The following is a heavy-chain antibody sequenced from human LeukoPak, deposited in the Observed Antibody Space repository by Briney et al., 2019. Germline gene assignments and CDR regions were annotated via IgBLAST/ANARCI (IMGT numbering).Heavy chain of an antibody. V-gene: IGHV3-30*18. CDR1: GFTFSSYR. CDR3: AKDWDNYDILTGYYADY. Sequence: PGGSLRLSCAASGFTFSSYRMHWVRQAPGKGLEWVAVISYDGSNKYYADSVKGRFTISRDNSKNTLYLQMNSLRAEDTAVYYCAKDWDNYDILTGYYADYWGQGTLVTVSS. CDR2: ISYDGSNK. D-gene: IGHD3-9*01. J-gene: IGHJ4*02.